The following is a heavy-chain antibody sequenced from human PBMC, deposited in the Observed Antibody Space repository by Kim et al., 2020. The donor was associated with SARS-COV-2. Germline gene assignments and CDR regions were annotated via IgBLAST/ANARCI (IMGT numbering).Heavy chain of an antibody. CDR1: GGTFSSYA. Sequence: SVKVSCKASGGTFSSYAISWVRQAPGQGLEWMGGIIPIFGTANYAQKFQGRVTITADESTSTAYMELSSLRSEDTDVYYCARPNPRGQQLVPYEYSSGWYTHYYYGMDVWGQGTTVTVSS. J-gene: IGHJ6*02. CDR3: ARPNPRGQQLVPYEYSSGWYTHYYYGMDV. CDR2: IIPIFGTA. D-gene: IGHD6-19*01. V-gene: IGHV1-69*13.